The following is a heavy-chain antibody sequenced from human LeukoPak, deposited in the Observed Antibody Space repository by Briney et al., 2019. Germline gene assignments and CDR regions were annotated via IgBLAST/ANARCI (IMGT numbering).Heavy chain of an antibody. CDR2: ISYSGIT. V-gene: IGHV4-31*03. CDR1: GGSTSSGGYF. J-gene: IGHJ5*02. CDR3: AANPDILSSGFGS. Sequence: SETLSLTCSVSGGSTSSGGYFWNWIRQLPGKGLECVGYISYSGITYYNPSLKSRITISLDKSKNQFSLKLSSVTAADTAVYYCAANPDILSSGFGSWGQGTLVTVSS. D-gene: IGHD3-9*01.